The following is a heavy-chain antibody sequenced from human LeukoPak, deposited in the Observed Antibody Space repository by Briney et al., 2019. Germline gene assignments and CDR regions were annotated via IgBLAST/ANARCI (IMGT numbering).Heavy chain of an antibody. CDR1: GYTFTGYY. V-gene: IGHV1-2*02. J-gene: IGHJ4*02. CDR3: ASGSEVAVGYEGQTYFDY. Sequence: GASMKVSCKASGYTFTGYYMHWVRQAPGQGLEWVGWINPNSGGTNYAQKFQGRVTMTRDTSISTAYMELSRLRSDDTAVYYCASGSEVAVGYEGQTYFDYWGQGTLVTVSS. D-gene: IGHD6-13*01. CDR2: INPNSGGT.